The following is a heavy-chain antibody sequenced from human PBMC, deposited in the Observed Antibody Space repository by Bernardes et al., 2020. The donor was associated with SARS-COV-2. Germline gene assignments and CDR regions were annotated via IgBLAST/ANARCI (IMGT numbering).Heavy chain of an antibody. CDR2: ISPKSGAT. CDR1: FYPFSDYY. V-gene: IGHV1-2*02. CDR3: ARTFYYDRGGDSVFDQ. D-gene: IGHD2-21*01. Sequence: SFPSSFYPFSDYYIHWLRQAPGQGFEWMGWISPKSGATNYAQKFQGRVTMTRDTAISTEYMQLSRLTSDDTAVYYCARTFYYDRGGDSVFDQWGQGTLVSVSS. J-gene: IGHJ4*02.